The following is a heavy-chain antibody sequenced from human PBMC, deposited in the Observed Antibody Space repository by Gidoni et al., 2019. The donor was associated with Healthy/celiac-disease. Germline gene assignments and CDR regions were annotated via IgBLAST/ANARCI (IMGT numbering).Heavy chain of an antibody. D-gene: IGHD3-22*01. CDR1: GLPFDDYA. J-gene: IGHJ6*02. Sequence: EVQLVESGGGVVQPGGSLRLSCAASGLPFDDYAIHWVRQAPGKGLEWVTLISGDGGSTYYADSVKGRFTISRDNSKNSLYLQMNSLRTEDTALYYCAKKDYYDSSGSVGSYGMDVWGQGTTVTVSS. CDR2: ISGDGGST. V-gene: IGHV3-43*02. CDR3: AKKDYYDSSGSVGSYGMDV.